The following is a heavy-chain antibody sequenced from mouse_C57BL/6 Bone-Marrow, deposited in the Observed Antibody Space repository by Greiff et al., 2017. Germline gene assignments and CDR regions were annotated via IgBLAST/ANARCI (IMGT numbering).Heavy chain of an antibody. D-gene: IGHD1-1*01. CDR3: ARLRITTVVDYFDY. CDR2: IYPGDGDT. Sequence: QVQLQQSGPELVKPGASVKISCKASGYAFSSSWMNWVKQRPGKGLEWIGRIYPGDGDTNYNGKFKGKDTLTADKSSSTAYMQLSSLTSEDSAVYFCARLRITTVVDYFDYWGQGTTLTVSS. V-gene: IGHV1-82*01. CDR1: GYAFSSSW. J-gene: IGHJ2*01.